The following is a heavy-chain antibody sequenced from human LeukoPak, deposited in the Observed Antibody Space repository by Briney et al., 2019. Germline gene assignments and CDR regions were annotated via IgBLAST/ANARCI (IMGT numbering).Heavy chain of an antibody. D-gene: IGHD6-6*01. CDR1: GFTFSSCA. Sequence: GGSLRLSCAASGFTFSSCAMSWVRQAPVKGLEWVSAITGTSDSTYYADSVKGRFTISRDNSKNTLFLQVRSLRAEDTAVYYCAKGSAAARPYYFDYWGQGILVTVSS. V-gene: IGHV3-23*01. CDR2: ITGTSDST. CDR3: AKGSAAARPYYFDY. J-gene: IGHJ4*02.